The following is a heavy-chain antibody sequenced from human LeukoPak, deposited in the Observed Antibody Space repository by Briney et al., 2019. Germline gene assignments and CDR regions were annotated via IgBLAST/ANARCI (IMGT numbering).Heavy chain of an antibody. CDR3: GREPGETDEGFEY. D-gene: IGHD1-14*01. CDR1: GGSVSSGSYY. V-gene: IGHV4-61*01. J-gene: IGHJ4*02. Sequence: SETLSLTCTVSGGSVSSGSYYWNWIRQPPGKGLEWIGHIYYSGSTDYNPSLKSRVTISADTSKNQFSLKMTSVTAADTAVYYCGREPGETDEGFEYWGQGTLVTVSS. CDR2: IYYSGST.